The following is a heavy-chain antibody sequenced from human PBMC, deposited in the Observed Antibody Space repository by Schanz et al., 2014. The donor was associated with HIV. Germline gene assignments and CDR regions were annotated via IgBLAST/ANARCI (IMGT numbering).Heavy chain of an antibody. Sequence: QVQLVQSGAEVKKPGASVKVSCKASGYTFTGYYIHWVRQAPGQGLEWMGWISAYNGNTNYVQKFQGRVTMTTDTSTSTAYMELRSLRSDDTAVYYCANEGLTGFIDYWGQGTLVTVSS. CDR2: ISAYNGNT. CDR1: GYTFTGYY. V-gene: IGHV1-18*04. CDR3: ANEGLTGFIDY. D-gene: IGHD6-25*01. J-gene: IGHJ4*02.